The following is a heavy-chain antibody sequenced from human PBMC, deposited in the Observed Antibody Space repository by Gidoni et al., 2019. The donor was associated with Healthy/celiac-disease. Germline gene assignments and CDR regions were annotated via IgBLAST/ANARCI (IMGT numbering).Heavy chain of an antibody. V-gene: IGHV3-53*01. J-gene: IGHJ6*02. CDR2: IYSGGST. CDR1: GCTVSSNY. D-gene: IGHD3-16*01. CDR3: ARGGGSYGMDV. Sequence: EVQLVESGGGLIQPGGSMRLSCAASGCTVSSNYMIWVRRAPGQGLEWVSVIYSGGSTYYADSGKGRFTISRDNSKNTLYLQMNSLRAEDTAVYYCARGGGSYGMDVWGQGTTVTGSS.